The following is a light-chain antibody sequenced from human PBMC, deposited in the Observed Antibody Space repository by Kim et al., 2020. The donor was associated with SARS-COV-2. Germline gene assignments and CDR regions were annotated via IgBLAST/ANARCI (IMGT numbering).Light chain of an antibody. V-gene: IGKV3-20*01. Sequence: SPGQSATLSCRANQSVRSTYLVWYQQKPGQAPRRVMYGASNRATGIPDRFSGSGSGTDFTLTISRLEPEDFAVYYCHQYGSSPRAFCQGTKVDIK. CDR2: GAS. CDR3: HQYGSSPRA. J-gene: IGKJ1*01. CDR1: QSVRSTY.